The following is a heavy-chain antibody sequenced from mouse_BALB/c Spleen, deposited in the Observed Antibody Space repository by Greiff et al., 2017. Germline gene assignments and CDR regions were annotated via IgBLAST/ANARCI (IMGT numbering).Heavy chain of an antibody. CDR3: ARWLLRYFDY. D-gene: IGHD2-3*01. Sequence: EVKLMESGPELVKPGASVKISCKASGYTFTDYNMHWVKQSHGKSLEWIGYIYPYNGGTGYNQKFKSKATLTVDNSSSTAYMELRSLTSEDSAVYYCARWLLRYFDYWGQGTTLTVSS. CDR2: IYPYNGGT. CDR1: GYTFTDYN. V-gene: IGHV1S29*02. J-gene: IGHJ2*01.